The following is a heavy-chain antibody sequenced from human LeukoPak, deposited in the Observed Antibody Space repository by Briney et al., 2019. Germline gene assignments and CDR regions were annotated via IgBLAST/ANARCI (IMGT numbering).Heavy chain of an antibody. V-gene: IGHV4-34*01. J-gene: IGHJ4*02. D-gene: IGHD3-10*01. CDR2: INRGGST. CDR3: ARGYGSGSYYNY. CDR1: GGSFSGYY. Sequence: PSETLSLTCAVSGGSFSGYYWSWIRQPPGKGLEWIGEINRGGSTTYNPSLKSRVTMSVDTSKNQFSLKLSSVTAADMAVYSCARGYGSGSYYNYWGQGTLVTVS.